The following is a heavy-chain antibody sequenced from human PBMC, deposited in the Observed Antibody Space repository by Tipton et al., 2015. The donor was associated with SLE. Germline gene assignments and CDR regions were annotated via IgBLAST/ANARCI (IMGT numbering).Heavy chain of an antibody. J-gene: IGHJ4*02. D-gene: IGHD2-21*01. CDR3: ASFIHYFNY. CDR1: GLFVSSNY. V-gene: IGHV3-53*05. CDR2: LYDNGNT. Sequence: SLRLSCAASGLFVSSNYMTWVRQAPGKGLEWVSVLYDNGNTFYADSVKGRFTISRDESTNTLFLQVNSLRAEDTAVYHYASFIHYFNYWGQGTLVTVSS.